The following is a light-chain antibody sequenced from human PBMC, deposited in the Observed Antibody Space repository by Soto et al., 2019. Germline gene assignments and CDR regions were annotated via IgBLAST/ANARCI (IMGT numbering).Light chain of an antibody. Sequence: EIVLTQSPGTLSLSPGEXATLSCRASQSVSSSYLAWYQQKPGQAPRLIIYGASSRATGIPDRFSGSGSGTDFTLTISRLEPEDFAVYYCQQYGSSPNTFGQGTRLEIK. J-gene: IGKJ5*01. CDR2: GAS. V-gene: IGKV3-20*01. CDR1: QSVSSSY. CDR3: QQYGSSPNT.